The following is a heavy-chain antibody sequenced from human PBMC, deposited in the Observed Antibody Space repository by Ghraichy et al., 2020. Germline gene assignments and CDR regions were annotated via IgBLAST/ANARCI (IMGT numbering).Heavy chain of an antibody. J-gene: IGHJ6*03. CDR1: GFTFGDYA. Sequence: GVLRLSCTASGFTFGDYAMSWFRQAPGKGLEWVGFIRSEAYGGTTEYAASVKGRFTLSRDDSKSIAYLQMNSLKSEDTAVYYCTRVDKAPNIVVVPAAIIGGYYYYYMDVWGKGTTVTVSS. V-gene: IGHV3-49*03. CDR3: TRVDKAPNIVVVPAAIIGGYYYYYMDV. CDR2: IRSEAYGGTT. D-gene: IGHD2-2*01.